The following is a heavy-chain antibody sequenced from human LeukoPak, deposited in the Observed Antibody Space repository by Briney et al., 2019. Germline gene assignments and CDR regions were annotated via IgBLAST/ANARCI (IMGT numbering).Heavy chain of an antibody. Sequence: PGGSLRLSCAASGFTFSSYEMNWVRQAPGKGLEWVSYISSSGSTIYYADSVKGRFTISRDNAKNSPYLQMNSLRAEDTAVYYCAREAVAGFGYWGQGTLVTVSS. D-gene: IGHD6-19*01. CDR1: GFTFSSYE. CDR3: AREAVAGFGY. V-gene: IGHV3-48*03. J-gene: IGHJ4*02. CDR2: ISSSGSTI.